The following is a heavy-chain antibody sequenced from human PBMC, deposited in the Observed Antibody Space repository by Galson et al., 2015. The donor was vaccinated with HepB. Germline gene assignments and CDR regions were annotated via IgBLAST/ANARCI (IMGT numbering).Heavy chain of an antibody. CDR1: GGTFSSFA. CDR3: ARDDELIGAYFDH. Sequence: SVKVSCKVSGGTFSSFAISWVRQAPGQGLEWMGRIIPMLGIVEYAQKFQGRVMFTADKSTSTAYMELTSLRSEDTAVYYCARDDELIGAYFDHWGQGTLVTVSS. V-gene: IGHV1-69*04. CDR2: IIPMLGIV. J-gene: IGHJ4*02. D-gene: IGHD3-22*01.